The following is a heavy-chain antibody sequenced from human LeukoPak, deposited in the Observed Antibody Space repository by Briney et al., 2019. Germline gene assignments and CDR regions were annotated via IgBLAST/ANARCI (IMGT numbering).Heavy chain of an antibody. CDR3: ARDSGSYYGSL. D-gene: IGHD1-26*01. Sequence: PSETLSLTCTVSGGSISSYYWSWIRQPPGKGLEWIGYIYYSGSTNYNPSLKSRVTISVDTSENQFSLKLSSVTAADTAVYYCARDSGSYYGSLWGQGTLVTVSS. CDR2: IYYSGST. J-gene: IGHJ4*02. V-gene: IGHV4-59*01. CDR1: GGSISSYY.